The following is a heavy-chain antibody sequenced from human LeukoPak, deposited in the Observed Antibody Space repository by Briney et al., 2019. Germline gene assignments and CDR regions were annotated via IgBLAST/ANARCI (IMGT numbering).Heavy chain of an antibody. CDR2: INHSGST. V-gene: IGHV4-34*01. D-gene: IGHD3-22*01. CDR3: ARRLPTYYYDSSGYVY. Sequence: PSETLSLTCTVYGGSISGYYWSWIRQPPGKGLEWIGEINHSGSTNYNPSLKSRVTISVDTSKNQFSLKLSSVTAADTAVYYCARRLPTYYYDSSGYVYWGQGTLVTVSS. J-gene: IGHJ4*02. CDR1: GGSISGYY.